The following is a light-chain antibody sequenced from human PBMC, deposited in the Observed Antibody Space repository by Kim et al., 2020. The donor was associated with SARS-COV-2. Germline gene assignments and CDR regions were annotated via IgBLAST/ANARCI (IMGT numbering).Light chain of an antibody. CDR1: QGVRND. CDR2: GAS. Sequence: ASVGDRVTITWRASQGVRNDLGWYQQNPGRAPKRLIYGASSLQRGVPSRFSGSGSGTEFTFTISSVQPEDFATYFCLQHSTYPITFGQGTRLEIK. V-gene: IGKV1-17*01. J-gene: IGKJ5*01. CDR3: LQHSTYPIT.